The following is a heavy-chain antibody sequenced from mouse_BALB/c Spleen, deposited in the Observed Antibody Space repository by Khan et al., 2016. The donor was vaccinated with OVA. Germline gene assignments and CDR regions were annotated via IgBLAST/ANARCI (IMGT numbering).Heavy chain of an antibody. Sequence: QVQLKQSGPALVAPSQSLSITCTISGFSLTNYGVHWVRQPPGKGLEWLVVIWSDGSTTYNSALKSRLSISKDNSKSQVFLKMNSLQTDDTAMYYCARQPYYHYYIMDYWGQGTSVIVSS. V-gene: IGHV2-6-1*01. D-gene: IGHD2-10*01. J-gene: IGHJ4*01. CDR3: ARQPYYHYYIMDY. CDR1: GFSLTNYG. CDR2: IWSDGST.